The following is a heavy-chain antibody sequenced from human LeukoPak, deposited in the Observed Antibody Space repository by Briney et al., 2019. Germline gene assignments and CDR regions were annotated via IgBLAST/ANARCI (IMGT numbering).Heavy chain of an antibody. J-gene: IGHJ4*02. V-gene: IGHV4-38-2*01. CDR1: GYSISSGYY. Sequence: SETLSLTCAVSGYSISSGYYWGWIRQPPGKGLEWIGSIYHSGSTYYNPSLKSRVTISVDTSKNQFSLKLSSVTAADTAVYYCARKGKFPDTAVDYWGKGTLVTVSS. CDR3: ARKGKFPDTAVDY. D-gene: IGHD5-18*01. CDR2: IYHSGST.